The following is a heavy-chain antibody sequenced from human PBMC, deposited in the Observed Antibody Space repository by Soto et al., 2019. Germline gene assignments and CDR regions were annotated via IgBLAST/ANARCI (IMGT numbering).Heavy chain of an antibody. Sequence: SETLSLTCTVSGGSISSGDYYWSWIRQPPGKGLEWIGYIYYSGSTYYNPSLKSRVTISVDTSKNQFSLKLSSVTAADTAVYYCARVIICSTSCYAGYYGMDVWGQGTTVTVSS. CDR3: ARVIICSTSCYAGYYGMDV. V-gene: IGHV4-30-4*01. D-gene: IGHD2-2*01. J-gene: IGHJ6*02. CDR1: GGSISSGDYY. CDR2: IYYSGST.